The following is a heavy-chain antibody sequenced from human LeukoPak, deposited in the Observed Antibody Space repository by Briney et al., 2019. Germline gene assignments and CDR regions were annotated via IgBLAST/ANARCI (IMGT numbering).Heavy chain of an antibody. V-gene: IGHV1-2*02. CDR2: INPNSGGT. D-gene: IGHD2-2*01. CDR1: GYTFTGYY. Sequence: ASVKVSCKASGYTFTGYYMHWVRQAPGQGLEWMGWINPNSGGTNYAQKLQGRVTMTRDTSISTAYMELSRLRSDDTAVYYCAREYPAYCSSTSCQSGYYYYMDVWGKGTTVTVSS. CDR3: AREYPAYCSSTSCQSGYYYYMDV. J-gene: IGHJ6*03.